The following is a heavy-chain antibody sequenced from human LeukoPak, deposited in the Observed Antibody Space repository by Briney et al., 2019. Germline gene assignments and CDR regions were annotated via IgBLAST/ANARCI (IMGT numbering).Heavy chain of an antibody. Sequence: SETLSLTCAVYGGSFSGYYWSWIRQPPGKGLEWIGEINHSGSTNYNPSLKSRVTISVDTSKNQFSLKLSSVTAADTAVYYCARVPRFLEWQNDYWGQGTPVTVSS. V-gene: IGHV4-34*01. D-gene: IGHD3-3*01. CDR1: GGSFSGYY. J-gene: IGHJ4*02. CDR2: INHSGST. CDR3: ARVPRFLEWQNDY.